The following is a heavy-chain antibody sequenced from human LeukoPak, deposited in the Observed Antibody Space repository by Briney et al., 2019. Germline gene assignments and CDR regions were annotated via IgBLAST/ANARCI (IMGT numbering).Heavy chain of an antibody. J-gene: IGHJ4*02. V-gene: IGHV3-23*01. CDR3: AKVEMATITGSADY. Sequence: GGSLRLSCAASGFTFSIYAMSWVCQAPGKGLEWVSAISGSGGSTYYADSVKGRFTISRDNSKNTLYLQMNSLRAEDTAVYYCAKVEMATITGSADYWGQGTLVTVSS. D-gene: IGHD5-24*01. CDR1: GFTFSIYA. CDR2: ISGSGGST.